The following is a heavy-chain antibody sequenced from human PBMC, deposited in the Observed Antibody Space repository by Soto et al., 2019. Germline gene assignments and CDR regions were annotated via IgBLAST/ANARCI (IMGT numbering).Heavy chain of an antibody. J-gene: IGHJ6*02. D-gene: IGHD3-10*01. CDR1: GYSFSNHW. Sequence: PGESLKISCKGSGYSFSNHWIGWVRQMPGKGLEWMGIIYPGDSDVRYSPSFQGQVTISADKSSSTAYLQWSSLKASDTAMYYCAGGGVRGVITRTRDYYGMDVWGQGTTVTVSS. CDR2: IYPGDSDV. CDR3: AGGGVRGVITRTRDYYGMDV. V-gene: IGHV5-51*01.